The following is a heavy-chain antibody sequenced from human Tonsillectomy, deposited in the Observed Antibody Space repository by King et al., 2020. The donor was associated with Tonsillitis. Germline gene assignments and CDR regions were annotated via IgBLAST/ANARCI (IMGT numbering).Heavy chain of an antibody. V-gene: IGHV1-2*02. J-gene: IGHJ4*02. CDR3: ARDSGTFPDY. CDR2: SNPNSGGR. Sequence: VQLVESGAEVKKPGASVKVSCKASGYTFGDHFMHWVRQAPGQGLEWMGWSNPNSGGRHYAQKFQGRVTMTRDTSISTAYMELSRLRSDDTAVYYCARDSGTFPDYWGQGTLVTVSS. CDR1: GYTFGDHF. D-gene: IGHD1-26*01.